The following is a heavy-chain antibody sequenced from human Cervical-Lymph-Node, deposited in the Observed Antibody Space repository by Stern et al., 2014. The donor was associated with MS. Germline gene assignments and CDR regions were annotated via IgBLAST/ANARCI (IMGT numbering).Heavy chain of an antibody. V-gene: IGHV3-30*03. CDR3: VVAVTGDFDH. Sequence: QVQLVESGGGVVQPGRSLRLSCAASGFTFSTYGMHWIRQAPGKGLEWVTVISHDGNNKYYADSVKGRFTISRDNSKNTLYLQINSLRAEDTAVYYCVVAVTGDFDHWGQGTLVTVSS. J-gene: IGHJ4*02. CDR1: GFTFSTYG. CDR2: ISHDGNNK. D-gene: IGHD7-27*01.